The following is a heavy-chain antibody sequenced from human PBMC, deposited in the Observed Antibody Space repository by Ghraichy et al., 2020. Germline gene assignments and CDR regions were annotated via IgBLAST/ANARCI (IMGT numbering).Heavy chain of an antibody. Sequence: LRLSCTVSGGSISSGGYYWSWIRQHPGKGLEWIWYIYYSGSTSYNPSLKSRVTISVDTSKNQFSLKLSSVTAADTAVYYCARRSGYIVGGMDVWGQGTTVTVSS. CDR1: GGSISSGGYY. V-gene: IGHV4-31*03. J-gene: IGHJ6*02. CDR2: IYYSGST. CDR3: ARRSGYIVGGMDV. D-gene: IGHD3-3*01.